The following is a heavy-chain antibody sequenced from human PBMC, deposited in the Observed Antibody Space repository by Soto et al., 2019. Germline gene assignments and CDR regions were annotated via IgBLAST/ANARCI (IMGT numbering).Heavy chain of an antibody. V-gene: IGHV1-69*05. CDR2: IIPICGSA. J-gene: IGHJ4*02. CDR3: ARDPPEGSSSTGTTDY. CDR1: GGTFSSYA. Sequence: AVKVSCKASGGTFSSYAISWVRQAPGQGLEWMGGIIPICGSANYAQKFQGRVTITTDASTSTAYMELSSLRSEDTAVYYCARDPPEGSSSTGTTDYWGQGTLVTVSS. D-gene: IGHD6-13*01.